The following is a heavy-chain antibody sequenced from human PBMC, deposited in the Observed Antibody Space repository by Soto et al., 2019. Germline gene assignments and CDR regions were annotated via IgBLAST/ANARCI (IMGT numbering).Heavy chain of an antibody. Sequence: EVQLLESGGGLVQPGGSLRLSCAASGFTFSSYAMSWVRQAPGKGLEWVSAISGSGGSTDYADSVKGRFTFSRDNSKNTLYPQMNSLRAEDTAVYYCAKDGTYYDFCSGYVFYFDYWGQGTLVTVSS. J-gene: IGHJ4*02. CDR2: ISGSGGST. CDR1: GFTFSSYA. V-gene: IGHV3-23*01. D-gene: IGHD3-3*01. CDR3: AKDGTYYDFCSGYVFYFDY.